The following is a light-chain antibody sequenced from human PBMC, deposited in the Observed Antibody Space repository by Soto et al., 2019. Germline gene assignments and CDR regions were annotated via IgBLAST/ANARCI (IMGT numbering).Light chain of an antibody. CDR1: QGIRNA. CDR2: AAS. J-gene: IGKJ4*01. Sequence: AIQMTQSPSSLSASVGDRVTITCRASQGIRNALGWYQQKSGKAPKLLIYAASSLQSGVPSRFSGSGSGTDFTLTISSLQPEDFATYYCLQDYNYPPTFGGGTKVEIK. CDR3: LQDYNYPPT. V-gene: IGKV1-6*01.